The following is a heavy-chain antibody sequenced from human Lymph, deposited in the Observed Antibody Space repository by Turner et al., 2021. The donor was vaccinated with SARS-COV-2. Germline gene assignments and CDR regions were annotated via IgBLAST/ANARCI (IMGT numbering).Heavy chain of an antibody. J-gene: IGHJ4*02. CDR1: GFTFSNAW. D-gene: IGHD6-13*01. V-gene: IGHV3-15*01. CDR2: IKTKTDGGTT. Sequence: EVQLVESGGGLVKPGGSLSPSCAASGFTFSNAWMTWVRQAPGKGLEWVGRIKTKTDGGTTDYAATVKGRFTISRDESKNTLYLQMNSLKTEDTAVYYCTSHSAPDYWGQGTLVTVSS. CDR3: TSHSAPDY.